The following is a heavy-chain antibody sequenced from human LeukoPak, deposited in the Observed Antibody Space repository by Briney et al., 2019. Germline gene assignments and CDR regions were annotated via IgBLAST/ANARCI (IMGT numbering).Heavy chain of an antibody. J-gene: IGHJ4*02. D-gene: IGHD1-1*01. V-gene: IGHV3-53*01. CDR2: IYSGGYT. Sequence: PPGGSLRLSCAASGFTFSSYAMNWVRQAPGKGLEWVSVIYSGGYTYYADSVKGRFTISRDNSKNTLYLLMNNLRGEDTAVYYCARTGNPATGDYWGQGTLVTVSS. CDR3: ARTGNPATGDY. CDR1: GFTFSSYA.